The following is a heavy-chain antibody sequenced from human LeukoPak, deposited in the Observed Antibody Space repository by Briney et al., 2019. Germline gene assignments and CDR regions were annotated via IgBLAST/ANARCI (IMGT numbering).Heavy chain of an antibody. V-gene: IGHV3-23*01. J-gene: IGHJ4*01. CDR3: AKGIYSSGWSYFDY. Sequence: GGSLRLSCAASGFTFSNSAMSWVRQAPGKGLEWVSTLSGSGTTTYYADSVKGRFTISRDNSKNTLYLQMNSLRAEDTAVYYCAKGIYSSGWSYFDYWGHGTLVTVSS. D-gene: IGHD6-19*01. CDR2: LSGSGTTT. CDR1: GFTFSNSA.